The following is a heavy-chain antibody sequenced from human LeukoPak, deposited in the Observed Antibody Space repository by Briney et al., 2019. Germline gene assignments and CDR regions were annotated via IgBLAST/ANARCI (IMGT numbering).Heavy chain of an antibody. V-gene: IGHV3-64*01. Sequence: GGSLRLSCAASGFTFSSYAMHWVRQAPGKGLEYVSAISSNGGSTYYANSVKGRFTISRDNSKNTLYLQMNSLRAEDTAVYYCAKDLRDYYGSGSYPYWGQGTLVTVSS. CDR3: AKDLRDYYGSGSYPY. J-gene: IGHJ4*02. CDR2: ISSNGGST. D-gene: IGHD3-10*01. CDR1: GFTFSSYA.